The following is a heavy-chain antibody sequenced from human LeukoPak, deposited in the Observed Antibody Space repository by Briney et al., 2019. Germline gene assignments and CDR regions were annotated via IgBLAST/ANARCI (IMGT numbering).Heavy chain of an antibody. V-gene: IGHV3-74*01. CDR1: GFTFSNYW. Sequence: GGSLRLSCAASGFTFSNYWMHWVRQAPGKGLVWVSRINSDGINTSYADSVKGRFTISRDNAKNTLNLQMNSLRAEDTAVYYCVKGDYYASGSYQETFDYWGQGALVTVSS. J-gene: IGHJ4*02. D-gene: IGHD3-10*01. CDR2: INSDGINT. CDR3: VKGDYYASGSYQETFDY.